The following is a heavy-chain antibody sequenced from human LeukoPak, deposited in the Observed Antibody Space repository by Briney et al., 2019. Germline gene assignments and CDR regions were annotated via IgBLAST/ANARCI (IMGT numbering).Heavy chain of an antibody. CDR1: GGSISSYY. J-gene: IGHJ3*02. Sequence: SETLSLTCTVSGGSISSYYWSWIRQPPGKGLEWIGYIYYSGSTNYNPSLKSRVTISVDTSKNQFSLKLSSVTAADTAVYYCARHVSSGYYYGAFDIWGQGTMVTVSS. CDR2: IYYSGST. V-gene: IGHV4-59*01. CDR3: ARHVSSGYYYGAFDI. D-gene: IGHD3-22*01.